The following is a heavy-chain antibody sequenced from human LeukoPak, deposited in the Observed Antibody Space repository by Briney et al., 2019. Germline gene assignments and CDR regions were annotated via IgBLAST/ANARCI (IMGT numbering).Heavy chain of an antibody. CDR1: GYTFSGYF. V-gene: IGHV1-2*02. J-gene: IGHJ4*02. D-gene: IGHD4-11*01. CDR3: ARMRDDTVTYGETFDY. CDR2: INPNSGGT. Sequence: ASVKVSCKASGYTFSGYFLHWVRQAAGQGLEWMGWINPNSGGTNYAQKFQGRVTMTRDTSISTAYMELSRLRSDDTAVYYCARMRDDTVTYGETFDYWGQGTLVTVSS.